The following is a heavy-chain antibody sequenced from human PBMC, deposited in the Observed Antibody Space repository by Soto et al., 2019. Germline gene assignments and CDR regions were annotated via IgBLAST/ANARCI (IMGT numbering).Heavy chain of an antibody. J-gene: IGHJ4*02. D-gene: IGHD3-10*01. CDR2: IIPIFGTA. CDR1: GGTFSSYA. Sequence: SVKVSCKASGGTFSSYAISWVRQAPGQGLEWMGGIIPIFGTANYAQKFQGRVTITADNSKNTLYLQMTSLRAEDTAVYYCAKQSGSGSYYNVGSGGHFDYWGQGTLVTVS. V-gene: IGHV1-69*06. CDR3: AKQSGSGSYYNVGSGGHFDY.